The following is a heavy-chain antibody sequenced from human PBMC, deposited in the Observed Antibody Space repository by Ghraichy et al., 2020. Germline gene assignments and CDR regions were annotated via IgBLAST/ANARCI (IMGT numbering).Heavy chain of an antibody. Sequence: VANINQDGNDEYFVDSVRGRFTISRDNVKNSMSLQMNSLRADDTAVYYCTRGLKSWCGDFDCWGKGILF. J-gene: IGHJ4*02. D-gene: IGHD3-10*01. CDR2: INQDGNDE. CDR3: TRGLKSWCGDFDC. V-gene: IGHV3-7*01.